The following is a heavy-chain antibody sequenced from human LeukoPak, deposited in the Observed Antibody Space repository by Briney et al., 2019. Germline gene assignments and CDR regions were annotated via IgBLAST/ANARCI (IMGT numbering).Heavy chain of an antibody. D-gene: IGHD1-26*01. V-gene: IGHV1-18*01. Sequence: ASVKVSCKASGYTFTSYGISWMRQAPGQGLEWMGWISAYNGNTNYARKLQGRVTMTTDTSTSTAYMELRSLRSDDTAVYYCAKTHGRASIVGATSNFDYWGQGTLVTVSS. J-gene: IGHJ4*02. CDR2: ISAYNGNT. CDR1: GYTFTSYG. CDR3: AKTHGRASIVGATSNFDY.